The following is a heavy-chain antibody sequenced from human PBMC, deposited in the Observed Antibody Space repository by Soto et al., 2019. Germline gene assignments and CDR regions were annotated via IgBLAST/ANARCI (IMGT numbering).Heavy chain of an antibody. Sequence: PSETLSLTCTVSGGSISSGDYYWSWIRQPPGKGLEWIGYIYYSGSTYYNPSLKSRVTISVDTSKNQFSLKLSSVTAADTAVYYCARLPGITGTTGCFDPWRQGTLVTVSS. D-gene: IGHD1-7*01. V-gene: IGHV4-30-4*01. CDR3: ARLPGITGTTGCFDP. J-gene: IGHJ5*02. CDR1: GGSISSGDYY. CDR2: IYYSGST.